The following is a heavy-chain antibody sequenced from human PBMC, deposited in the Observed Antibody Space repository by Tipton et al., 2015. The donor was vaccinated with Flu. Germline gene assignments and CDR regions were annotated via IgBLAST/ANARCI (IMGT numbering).Heavy chain of an antibody. V-gene: IGHV1-8*01. Sequence: QVQLVQSGAEVKKPGASVKVSCKASGYTFTSYDINWVRQATGQGLEWMGWMNPNSGNTGYAQKFQGRVTMTRNTSISTAYMELSSLRSEDTAVYYCARGRHYDFWSGYYIPRWFDPWGQGTLVTVSS. CDR3: ARGRHYDFWSGYYIPRWFDP. CDR1: GYTFTSYD. CDR2: MNPNSGNT. D-gene: IGHD3-3*01. J-gene: IGHJ5*02.